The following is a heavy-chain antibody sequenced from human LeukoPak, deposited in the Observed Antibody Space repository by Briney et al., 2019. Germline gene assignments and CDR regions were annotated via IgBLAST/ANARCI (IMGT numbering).Heavy chain of an antibody. J-gene: IGHJ4*02. D-gene: IGHD4-17*01. V-gene: IGHV3-66*01. CDR1: GFTVSSNY. CDR3: ARLYGDYVNTTYYFDY. CDR2: IYSGGST. Sequence: PGGSLRLSCAASGFTVSSNYMSWVRQAPGKGLEWVSVIYSGGSTYYADSVKGRFTISRDNSKNTLYLQMNSLRAEDTAVYYCARLYGDYVNTTYYFDYWGQGALVTVSS.